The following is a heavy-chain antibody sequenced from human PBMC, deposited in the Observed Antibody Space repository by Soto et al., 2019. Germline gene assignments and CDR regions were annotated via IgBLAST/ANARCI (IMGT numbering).Heavy chain of an antibody. CDR3: SIGSWSAETFDV. CDR2: IIPMLTVT. Sequence: QVHLVQSGAEVKKPGSSVKVSCKAAGGTFSTYTLIWVRQAPGQGLEWMGRIIPMLTVTNSAQKFQGRVTLTADKSTNTAFMELTSLRSEDTAVYYCSIGSWSAETFDVWGQGTMVTVSS. D-gene: IGHD2-2*01. CDR1: GGTFSTYT. J-gene: IGHJ3*01. V-gene: IGHV1-69*02.